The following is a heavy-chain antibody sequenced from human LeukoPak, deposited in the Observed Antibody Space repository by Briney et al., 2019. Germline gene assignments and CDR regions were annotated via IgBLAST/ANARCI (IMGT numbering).Heavy chain of an antibody. V-gene: IGHV4-59*08. CDR3: ARHHRSSGWYYFDY. J-gene: IGHJ4*02. Sequence: SETLSLTCTVSGGSISPYYWSWIRQPPGRGLEWIGYFSYSGSTNYSPSLKSRVTISLDTSKNQFSLKLSSVTAADTAVYYCARHHRSSGWYYFDYWGQGTLVTVSS. D-gene: IGHD6-19*01. CDR1: GGSISPYY. CDR2: FSYSGST.